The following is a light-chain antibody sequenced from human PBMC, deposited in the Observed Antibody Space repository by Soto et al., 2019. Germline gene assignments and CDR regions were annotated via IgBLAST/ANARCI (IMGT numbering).Light chain of an antibody. CDR1: INDVGGYPY. V-gene: IGLV2-14*03. Sequence: QSALTQPASVSDSPGQSITISCTGNINDVGGYPYVSWYQQHPDKAPKLVIYDVNKRPSGVSSRFSASKSGNTASLTISGLQPGDEADYYCTSYTSRDTFVFGSGTKVTVL. CDR2: DVN. CDR3: TSYTSRDTFV. J-gene: IGLJ1*01.